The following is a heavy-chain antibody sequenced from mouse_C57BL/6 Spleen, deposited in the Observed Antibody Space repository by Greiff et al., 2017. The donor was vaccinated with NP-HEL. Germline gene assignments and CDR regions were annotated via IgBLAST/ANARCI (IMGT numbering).Heavy chain of an antibody. J-gene: IGHJ2*01. D-gene: IGHD1-2*01. CDR3: ARTARIKY. Sequence: EVKLMESGPGLVKPSQSLSLTCTVTGYSITSGYGWTWIRQFPGNKLEWMGYISYSGSTNYNPSLKSRISITRDTSKNQFFLQLNSVNTEDTATYYCARTARIKYWGQGTTLTVSS. CDR1: GYSITSGYG. V-gene: IGHV3-2*02. CDR2: ISYSGST.